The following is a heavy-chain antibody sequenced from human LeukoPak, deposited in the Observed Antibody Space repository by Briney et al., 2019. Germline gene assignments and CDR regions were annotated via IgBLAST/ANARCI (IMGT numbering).Heavy chain of an antibody. Sequence: ASVKVSCKASGYTFTGYYMHWVRQAPGQGPEWMGWINPNSGGTNYAQKFQGRVTMTRDTSISTAYMELSRLRSDDTAVYYCARENYDISTGYSSFDYWGQGTLVTVSS. V-gene: IGHV1-2*02. CDR2: INPNSGGT. CDR3: ARENYDISTGYSSFDY. CDR1: GYTFTGYY. J-gene: IGHJ4*02. D-gene: IGHD3-9*01.